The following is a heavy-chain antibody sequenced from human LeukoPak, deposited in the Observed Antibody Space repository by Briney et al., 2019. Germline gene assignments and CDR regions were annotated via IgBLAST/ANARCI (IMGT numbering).Heavy chain of an antibody. D-gene: IGHD5-18*01. CDR1: GFTISSYA. CDR2: INGSGGNT. Sequence: GGSLRLSCAASGFTISSYAMSWVRQAPGKGLEWVSAINGSGGNTYYADSVKGRFTISRDNSKNTLYLQMNSLGGEDTAVYYCAKDSMNSYGFSESYYFDYWGQGTLVTVSS. J-gene: IGHJ4*02. CDR3: AKDSMNSYGFSESYYFDY. V-gene: IGHV3-23*01.